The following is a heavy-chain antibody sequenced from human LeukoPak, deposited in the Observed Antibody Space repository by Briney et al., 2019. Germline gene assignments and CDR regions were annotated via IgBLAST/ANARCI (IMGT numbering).Heavy chain of an antibody. D-gene: IGHD3-10*01. Sequence: GGSLRLSSAASGFTFSSYWMSWVRQAPGQGLEWVASIKPDGNEKIYVDSVKGRFTVSRDNSENSLDLQMNSLRAEDTGVYYCARVRNYFGSGTSPLGYWGQGTLVIVSS. CDR3: ARVRNYFGSGTSPLGY. J-gene: IGHJ4*02. CDR2: IKPDGNEK. CDR1: GFTFSSYW. V-gene: IGHV3-7*01.